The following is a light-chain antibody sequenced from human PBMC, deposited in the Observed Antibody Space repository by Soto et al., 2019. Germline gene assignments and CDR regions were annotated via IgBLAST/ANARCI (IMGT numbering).Light chain of an antibody. CDR2: RAS. CDR3: QQYNNYWT. V-gene: IGKV1-5*03. Sequence: DIQMTQSPSTLSASVGDRVTITCRASQTINSWLAWYQQRPGKAPKLLIYRASSLQSGVPSRFSGSGSGTEFTLTISSLQPADFATYYCQQYNNYWTFGQGTKVEIK. CDR1: QTINSW. J-gene: IGKJ1*01.